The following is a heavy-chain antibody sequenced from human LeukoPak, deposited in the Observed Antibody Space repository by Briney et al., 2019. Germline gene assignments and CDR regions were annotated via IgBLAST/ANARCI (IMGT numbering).Heavy chain of an antibody. CDR1: GGSISSSNW. CDR3: ARRDSSGYYFKDMDY. J-gene: IGHJ4*02. D-gene: IGHD3-22*01. CDR2: IYHSGST. Sequence: SGTLSLTCAVSGGSISSSNWWSWVRQPPGKGLEWIGEIYHSGSTNYNPSLKSRVTISVDKSKNQCSLKLSSVTAADTAVYYCARRDSSGYYFKDMDYWGQGTLVTVSS. V-gene: IGHV4-4*02.